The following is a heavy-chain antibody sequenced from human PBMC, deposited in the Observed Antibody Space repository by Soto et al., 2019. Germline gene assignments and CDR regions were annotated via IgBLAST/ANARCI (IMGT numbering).Heavy chain of an antibody. V-gene: IGHV4-4*07. CDR1: GDSVSSYY. CDR2: IYISGST. D-gene: IGHD2-15*01. J-gene: IGHJ6*02. Sequence: KPSETLSLTCTVSGDSVSSYYWSWIRQPAGRGLEWIGRIYISGSTDYNPSLKGRVSMSVDRSKNQFSLKLTSVTAADTAVYYCVSDCSGGGCYSDYGMDVWGQGTTVTVSS. CDR3: VSDCSGGGCYSDYGMDV.